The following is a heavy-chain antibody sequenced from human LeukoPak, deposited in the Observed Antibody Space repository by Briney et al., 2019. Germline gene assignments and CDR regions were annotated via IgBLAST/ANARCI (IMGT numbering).Heavy chain of an antibody. CDR3: ARGSDTAGYYSPVDY. CDR1: GGSLSGYY. J-gene: IGHJ4*02. D-gene: IGHD3-22*01. Sequence: PSETLSLSCGVSGGSLSGYYWTWIRQPPGKGLEWIGEVNDSGSINYGPSLKTRVTMSVDTSKNQFSLNLSSVTVADTAVYFCARGSDTAGYYSPVDYWGQGTLVTVSS. CDR2: VNDSGSI. V-gene: IGHV4-34*01.